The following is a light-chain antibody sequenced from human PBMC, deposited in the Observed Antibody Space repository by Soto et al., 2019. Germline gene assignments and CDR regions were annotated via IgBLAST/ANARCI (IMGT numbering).Light chain of an antibody. Sequence: QPVLTQPPSASGTPGQRVTISCSGSGSNIGSNTVNWYQQLPGTAPKLLIYNNSQRPSGVPDRFSGSKSGTSASLAISGLQSDIEADYYCHSYDSSLSGAVFGGGTKLTVL. J-gene: IGLJ3*02. CDR3: HSYDSSLSGAV. V-gene: IGLV1-44*01. CDR1: GSNIGSNT. CDR2: NNS.